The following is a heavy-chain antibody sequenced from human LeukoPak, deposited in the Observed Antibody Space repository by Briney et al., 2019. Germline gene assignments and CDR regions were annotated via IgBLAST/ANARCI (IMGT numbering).Heavy chain of an antibody. CDR1: GGTFSSYA. Sequence: ASVKVSCKASGGTFSSYAISWVRQAPGQGLEWMGGIIPIFGTANYAQKFQGRVTMTRDTSTSTVYMELSSLRSEDTAVYYCARGSSYGTWGHYAFDIWGQGTMVTVSS. CDR2: IIPIFGTA. J-gene: IGHJ3*02. CDR3: ARGSSYGTWGHYAFDI. V-gene: IGHV1-69*05. D-gene: IGHD5-18*01.